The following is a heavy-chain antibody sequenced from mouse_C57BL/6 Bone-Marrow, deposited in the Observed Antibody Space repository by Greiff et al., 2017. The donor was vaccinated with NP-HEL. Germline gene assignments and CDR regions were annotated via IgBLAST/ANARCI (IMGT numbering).Heavy chain of an antibody. CDR3: ARSYYGSSSEGYFDV. D-gene: IGHD1-1*01. CDR2: INPNNGGT. V-gene: IGHV1-26*01. J-gene: IGHJ1*03. Sequence: VQLQQSGPELVKPGASVKISCTASGYTFTDYYMNWVKQSHGKSLEWIGDINPNNGGTRYNQKFKGKATLTVDKSSSTAYMEHRSLTSEDSAVYYCARSYYGSSSEGYFDVWGTGTTVTVSS. CDR1: GYTFTDYY.